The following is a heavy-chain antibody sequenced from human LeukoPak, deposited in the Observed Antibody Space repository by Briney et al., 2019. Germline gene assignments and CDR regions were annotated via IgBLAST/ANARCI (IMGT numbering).Heavy chain of an antibody. CDR1: GFPFSSYA. V-gene: IGHV3-23*01. CDR3: AKEPLAARPTLVDY. CDR2: LSGSGGST. Sequence: PVGPLRLFSPASGFPFSSYAMSWVRHAPGKGMGSVSALSGSGGSTYYADSVKGRFTISRDNSKNTLYLQMNSLRAEDTAVYYCAKEPLAARPTLVDYWGQGTLVTVSS. D-gene: IGHD6-6*01. J-gene: IGHJ4*02.